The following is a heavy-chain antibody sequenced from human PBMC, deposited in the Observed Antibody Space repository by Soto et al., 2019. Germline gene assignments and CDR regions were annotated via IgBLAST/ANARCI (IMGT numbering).Heavy chain of an antibody. CDR1: GFAFSSYA. D-gene: IGHD3-3*01. J-gene: IGHJ6*02. V-gene: IGHV3-30*18. Sequence: GGSLRLSCEASGFAFSSYAMHWVRQAPGKGLEWVGVISYDGNYIYYADSVKGRFTISRDNSKNTLYVQVNSLRPEDTAVYYCDKGISSATIGPYAMDVWGQGTTATVSS. CDR3: DKGISSATIGPYAMDV. CDR2: ISYDGNYI.